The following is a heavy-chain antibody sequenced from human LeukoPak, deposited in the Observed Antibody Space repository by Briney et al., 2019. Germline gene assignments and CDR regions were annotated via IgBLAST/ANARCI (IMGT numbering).Heavy chain of an antibody. Sequence: SETLSLTCTVSGGSISSYYWSWIRQPPGKGLEWIGYIYYSGSTNYNPSLKSRVTISVDTSKNQFSLKLSSVTAADTAVYYCAREGLTYYASGSHPSQVEKAFDIWGQGTMITVSS. D-gene: IGHD3-10*01. J-gene: IGHJ3*02. V-gene: IGHV4-59*01. CDR2: IYYSGST. CDR1: GGSISSYY. CDR3: AREGLTYYASGSHPSQVEKAFDI.